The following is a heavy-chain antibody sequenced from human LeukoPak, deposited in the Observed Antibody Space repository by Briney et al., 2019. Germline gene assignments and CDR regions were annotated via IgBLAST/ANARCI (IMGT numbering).Heavy chain of an antibody. V-gene: IGHV3-23*01. CDR3: ARDHDSSSWYAEYFQH. J-gene: IGHJ1*01. D-gene: IGHD6-13*01. CDR1: GFTLSSYG. CDR2: ISGSGGSI. Sequence: GGSLRLSCAASGFTLSSYGMGWVRQAPGKGLEWVSVISGSGGSIYYADSVKGRFTISRDNAKNSLYLQMNSLRAEDTAVYYCARDHDSSSWYAEYFQHWGQGTLVTVSS.